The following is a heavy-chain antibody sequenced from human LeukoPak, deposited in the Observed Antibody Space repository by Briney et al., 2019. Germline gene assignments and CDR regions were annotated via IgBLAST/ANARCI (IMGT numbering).Heavy chain of an antibody. CDR2: ISYDGSNK. Sequence: GGSLRLSCAASGFTFSSYAMHWVRQAPGKGLEWVAVISYDGSNKYYADSVKGRFTISRDSSKNTLYLQMNSLRAEDTAVYYCAREGMVVAPRYSSYFDYWGQGTLVTVSS. CDR1: GFTFSSYA. D-gene: IGHD2-15*01. V-gene: IGHV3-30*01. CDR3: AREGMVVAPRYSSYFDY. J-gene: IGHJ4*02.